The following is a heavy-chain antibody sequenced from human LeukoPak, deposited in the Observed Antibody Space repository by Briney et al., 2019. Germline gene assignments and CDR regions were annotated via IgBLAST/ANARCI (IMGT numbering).Heavy chain of an antibody. CDR1: AYFISDGFV. CDR3: TRLSHVAGAPKVSWFDP. V-gene: IGHV4-38-2*02. J-gene: IGHJ5*02. CDR2: IYHSGTS. D-gene: IGHD1-26*01. Sequence: PSGTLSLTCTVSAYFISDGFVWGWIRQAPGKGLEWIGSIYHSGTSYYNPSLKSRISMSVDTSKNQFSLNLSSVTAADTAVYYCTRLSHVAGAPKVSWFDPWGQGTLVTVSS.